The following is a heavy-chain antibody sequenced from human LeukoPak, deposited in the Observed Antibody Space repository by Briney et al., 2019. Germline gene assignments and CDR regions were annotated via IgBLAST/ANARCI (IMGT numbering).Heavy chain of an antibody. CDR2: IYYSGST. D-gene: IGHD1-26*01. V-gene: IGHV4-59*08. Sequence: SETLSLTCTVSGGSISSYYWSWIRQPPGKGLEWIGYIYYSGSTNYNPSLKSRVTISVDTSKNQFSLKLSSVTAADTAVYYCARPFSGSYSDAFDLWGQGTMVTVSS. CDR3: ARPFSGSYSDAFDL. CDR1: GGSISSYY. J-gene: IGHJ3*01.